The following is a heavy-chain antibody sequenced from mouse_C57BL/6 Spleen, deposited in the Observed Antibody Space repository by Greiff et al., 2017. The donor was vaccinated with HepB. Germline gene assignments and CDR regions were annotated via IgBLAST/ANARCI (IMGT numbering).Heavy chain of an antibody. Sequence: VQLQQSGPELVKPGASVKISCKASGYAFSSSWMNWVKQRPGKGLEWIGRIYPGDGDTNYNGKFKGKATLTADKSSSTAYMQLSSLTSEDSAVYFCAITTVGGYFDVWGTGPTVTVSS. CDR3: AITTVGGYFDV. J-gene: IGHJ1*03. D-gene: IGHD1-1*01. CDR2: IYPGDGDT. V-gene: IGHV1-82*01. CDR1: GYAFSSSW.